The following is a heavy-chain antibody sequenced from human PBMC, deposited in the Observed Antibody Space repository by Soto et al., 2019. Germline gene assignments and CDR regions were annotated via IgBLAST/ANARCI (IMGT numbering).Heavy chain of an antibody. Sequence: QVQLVESGGGVVQPGRSLRLSCAASGFTFSSYGMHWVRQAPGKGLEWVAVISYDGSNKYYADSVKGRFTISRDNSKNTLYLQMNSLRAEHTAVYYCAKDIRGDYGDYADAFDIWGQGTMVTVSS. V-gene: IGHV3-30*18. D-gene: IGHD4-17*01. CDR2: ISYDGSNK. J-gene: IGHJ3*02. CDR1: GFTFSSYG. CDR3: AKDIRGDYGDYADAFDI.